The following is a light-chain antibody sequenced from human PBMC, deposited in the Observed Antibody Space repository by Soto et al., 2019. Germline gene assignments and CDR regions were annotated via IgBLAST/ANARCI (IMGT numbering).Light chain of an antibody. CDR3: SSYTSSSTYVV. CDR1: SSDVGGYNY. J-gene: IGLJ2*01. V-gene: IGLV2-14*01. CDR2: AVS. Sequence: QSALTQPASVSGSPGQSITISCTGTSSDVGGYNYVSWYQQHPGKAPKLMIYAVSNRPSGVSNRVSGSKSGNTASLTISGLQAEDEAEYYCSSYTSSSTYVVFGGGTKLTVL.